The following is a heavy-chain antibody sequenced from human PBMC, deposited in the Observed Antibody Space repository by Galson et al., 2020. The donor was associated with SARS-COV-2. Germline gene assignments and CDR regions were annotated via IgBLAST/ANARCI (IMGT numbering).Heavy chain of an antibody. Sequence: ASVKVSCKASGYTFTDYYIHWVRQAPGQGLEWMGWISPNSGGTNYAQKFQDWVTMTRDTSFSTAYMELSRLKADDSAVYYCARDWKYCGGDCYNYYYGLDGWGQGTTVTVSS. CDR2: ISPNSGGT. CDR3: ARDWKYCGGDCYNYYYGLDG. J-gene: IGHJ6*02. D-gene: IGHD2-21*02. V-gene: IGHV1-2*04. CDR1: GYTFTDYY.